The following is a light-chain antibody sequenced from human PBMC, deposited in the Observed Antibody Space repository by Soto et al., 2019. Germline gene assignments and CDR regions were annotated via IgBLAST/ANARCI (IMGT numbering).Light chain of an antibody. CDR2: HVT. V-gene: IGLV2-14*01. CDR3: SSYTSSSTFV. J-gene: IGLJ1*01. Sequence: QSVLTQSASVSGSPGQSITISCTGTSSDVGGHDYVSWYQQHPGKAPTLMIYHVTNRPSGVSSRFSGSKSGNTAFLIISGLQAEDEADCCCSSYTSSSTFVCGTGPQLTVL. CDR1: SSDVGGHDY.